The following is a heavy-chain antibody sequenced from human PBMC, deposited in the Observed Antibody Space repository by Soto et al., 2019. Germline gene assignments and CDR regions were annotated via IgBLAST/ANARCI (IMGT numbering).Heavy chain of an antibody. CDR1: GYTFTSYG. CDR2: IIPIFGTA. Sequence: SVKVSCKASGYTFTSYGISWVRQAPGQGLEWMGGIIPIFGTANYAQKFQGRVTITADESTSTAYMELSSLRSEDTAVYYCARQRNYYGMDVWGQGTTVTVSS. V-gene: IGHV1-69*13. CDR3: ARQRNYYGMDV. J-gene: IGHJ6*02.